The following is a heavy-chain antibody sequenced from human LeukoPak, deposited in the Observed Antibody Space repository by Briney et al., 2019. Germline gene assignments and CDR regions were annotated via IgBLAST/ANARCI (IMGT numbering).Heavy chain of an antibody. J-gene: IGHJ6*03. V-gene: IGHV3-48*03. CDR3: ARCAGSGADYYYYYYMDV. CDR2: ISRSGSTI. Sequence: GGSLRLSCAAYGLPFSSYEMNWVRQPPGRRLEWVSYISRSGSTIYYADSVKDRFTISRDNAKNSLYLQMNSLSAEDTAAYYCARCAGSGADYYYYYYMDVWGKGTTVTVSS. CDR1: GLPFSSYE. D-gene: IGHD1-26*01.